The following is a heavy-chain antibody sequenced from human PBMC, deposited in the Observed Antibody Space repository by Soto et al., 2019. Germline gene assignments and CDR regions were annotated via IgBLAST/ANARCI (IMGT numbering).Heavy chain of an antibody. J-gene: IGHJ4*02. CDR2: FTDSGTST. Sequence: GSSLRLSCAATGFTFSNYAMSCVRQAPGQGLEWVSAFTDSGTSTYYADSVKVRFTISRDNSKNTLYLQMNRLRADDTAIYYCARLSPRHDYWGQGALVTVSS. CDR1: GFTFSNYA. D-gene: IGHD2-21*02. CDR3: ARLSPRHDY. V-gene: IGHV3-23*01.